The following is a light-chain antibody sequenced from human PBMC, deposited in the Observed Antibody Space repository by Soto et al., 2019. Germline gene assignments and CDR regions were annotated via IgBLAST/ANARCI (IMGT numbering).Light chain of an antibody. Sequence: QSALAQPPSASGSPGQSVTISCTGTSSDIGAYNFVSWYQQHPDKAPKLIIYEVTKRPSGVPDRFSGSKSGNTASLTVSGLQADDEADYYCSSSAANNQVVFGTATKLTVL. CDR1: SSDIGAYNF. CDR2: EVT. CDR3: SSSAANNQVV. V-gene: IGLV2-8*01. J-gene: IGLJ1*01.